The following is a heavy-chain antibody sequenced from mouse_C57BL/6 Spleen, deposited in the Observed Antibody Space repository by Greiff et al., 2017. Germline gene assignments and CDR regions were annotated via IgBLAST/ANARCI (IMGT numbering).Heavy chain of an antibody. CDR2: IYPGSGST. CDR1: GYTFTSYW. Sequence: VQLQQPGAELVKPGASVKMSCKASGYTFTSYWITWVKQRPGQGLEWIGDIYPGSGSTNYNEKFKSKATLTVDTSSSTDYMQLSSLTSEDSAVYYGARGDYYGSSYDAMDYWGQGTSVTVSS. CDR3: ARGDYYGSSYDAMDY. V-gene: IGHV1-55*01. D-gene: IGHD1-1*01. J-gene: IGHJ4*01.